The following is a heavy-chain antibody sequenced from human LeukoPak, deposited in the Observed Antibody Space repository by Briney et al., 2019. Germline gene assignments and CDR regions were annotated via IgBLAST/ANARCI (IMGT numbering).Heavy chain of an antibody. Sequence: GGSLRLSCVASGFTLCSSWMRWLRQAPGKGLEWVANIKQDGKEKYYVDSVKGRFTISRDKAKNSVDLQMNSLRAEDTAVYYCVPDTAHGWFPGWGQGTLVTVSS. CDR1: GFTLCSSW. CDR3: VPDTAHGWFPG. D-gene: IGHD6-19*01. CDR2: IKQDGKEK. V-gene: IGHV3-7*01. J-gene: IGHJ4*02.